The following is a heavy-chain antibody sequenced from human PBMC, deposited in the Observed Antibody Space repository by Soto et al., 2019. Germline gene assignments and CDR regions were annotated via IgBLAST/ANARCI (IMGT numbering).Heavy chain of an antibody. V-gene: IGHV3-33*01. CDR2: IWYDGSNK. CDR1: GFTFSSYG. D-gene: IGHD3-10*01. J-gene: IGHJ6*02. Sequence: GGSLRLSCAASGFTFSSYGMHWVRQAPGKGLEWVAVIWYDGSNKYYADSVKGRFTISRDNSKNTLYLQMNSLRAEDTAVYYCARELTMVRGVTYYYYGMDVWGQGTTVTVS. CDR3: ARELTMVRGVTYYYYGMDV.